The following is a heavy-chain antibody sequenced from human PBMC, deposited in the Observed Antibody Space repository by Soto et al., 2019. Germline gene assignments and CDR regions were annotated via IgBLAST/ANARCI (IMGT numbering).Heavy chain of an antibody. Sequence: EVQLVQSGGGLVQPGGSLRLSCVASGFTLTSDWMTWVRQAPGKGLEWVANIRPDGSEGSSVDSVKGRFTLSRDTAKNSVYLQMNSLRAEDTAVYYCARNLGWYRVEHWGQGTLVTVSS. CDR3: ARNLGWYRVEH. CDR2: IRPDGSEG. D-gene: IGHD6-19*01. J-gene: IGHJ1*01. CDR1: GFTLTSDW. V-gene: IGHV3-7*01.